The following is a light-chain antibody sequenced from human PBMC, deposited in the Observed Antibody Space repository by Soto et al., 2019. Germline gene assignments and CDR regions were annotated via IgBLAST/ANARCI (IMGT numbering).Light chain of an antibody. J-gene: IGKJ1*01. CDR1: QSISTW. CDR2: SAS. Sequence: DIQMTQSPSALSASIGDRVTISCRASQSISTWLAWYQQKPGKAPKLLIYSASDLESGVPSRFSGSGFGTEFTLTITSLQPDDFATYYCQQYNSYSTFGPATFGQGTKVDNK. V-gene: IGKV1-5*03. CDR3: QQYNSYSTFGPAT.